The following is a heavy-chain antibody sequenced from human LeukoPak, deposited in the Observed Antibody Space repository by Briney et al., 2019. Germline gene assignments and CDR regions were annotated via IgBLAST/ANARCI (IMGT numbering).Heavy chain of an antibody. Sequence: SDPLSLMYAVYGGFFSGYYWSWIRQPPGKGLEGIGEINHSGSTNYNPSLKSRVTISVDTSKNQFSLKLSSVTAADTAVYYCARYAGTTQYFDYWGQGTLVTVSS. D-gene: IGHD1-7*01. V-gene: IGHV4-34*01. CDR3: ARYAGTTQYFDY. CDR2: INHSGST. J-gene: IGHJ4*02. CDR1: GGFFSGYY.